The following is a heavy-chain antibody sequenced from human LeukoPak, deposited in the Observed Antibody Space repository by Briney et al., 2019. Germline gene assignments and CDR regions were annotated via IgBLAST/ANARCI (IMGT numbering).Heavy chain of an antibody. CDR1: GGSFSGYY. J-gene: IGHJ4*02. CDR3: AGLTVATTYFDY. Sequence: SETLSLTCAVYGGSFSGYYWSWIRQPPGKGLEWTGEINHSGSTNYNPSLKSRVTISVDTSKNQFSLKLSSVTAADTAVYYCAGLTVATTYFDYWGQGTLVTVSS. D-gene: IGHD5-12*01. CDR2: INHSGST. V-gene: IGHV4-34*01.